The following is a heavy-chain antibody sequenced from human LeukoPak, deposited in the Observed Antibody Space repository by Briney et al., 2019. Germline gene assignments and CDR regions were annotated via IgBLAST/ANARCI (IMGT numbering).Heavy chain of an antibody. J-gene: IGHJ4*02. CDR3: ARELAAAGTVLDY. CDR2: ISSSSSYI. Sequence: GGSLRLSCAVSGFTFSTYSMNWVRQAPGKGLEWVSSISSSSSYIYYADSVRGRFTISRDNAKNSLYLQMNSLRAEDTAVYYCARELAAAGTVLDYCGQGTLVTVSS. D-gene: IGHD6-13*01. V-gene: IGHV3-21*01. CDR1: GFTFSTYS.